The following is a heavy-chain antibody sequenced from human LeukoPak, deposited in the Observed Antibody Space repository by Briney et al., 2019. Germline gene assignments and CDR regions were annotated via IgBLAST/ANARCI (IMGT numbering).Heavy chain of an antibody. CDR1: GFTFGDYT. V-gene: IGHV3-49*04. CDR2: IRSKAYGGTT. Sequence: GGSLRLSCTASGFTFGDYTMNWVRRAPGKGLEWVGFIRSKAYGGTTEYAASVKGRFTISRDDSKTIAYLQMNSLKTEDTALYYCTRDRSGYYYNWFDPWGQGTLVTVSS. D-gene: IGHD3-22*01. CDR3: TRDRSGYYYNWFDP. J-gene: IGHJ5*02.